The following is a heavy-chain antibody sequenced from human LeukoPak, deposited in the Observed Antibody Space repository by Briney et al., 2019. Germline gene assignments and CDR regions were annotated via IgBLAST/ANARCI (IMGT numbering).Heavy chain of an antibody. D-gene: IGHD4-17*01. J-gene: IGHJ4*02. CDR2: INSDGNST. Sequence: GGSLRLSCAASGFTFSNYWIHWVRQAPGQGLVWVSRINSDGNSTSYADSVKGRFTISRDNAKNTLYLQMNSLRAEDTALYYCAKGSWTTVTLPFDYWGQGTLVTVSS. V-gene: IGHV3-74*01. CDR1: GFTFSNYW. CDR3: AKGSWTTVTLPFDY.